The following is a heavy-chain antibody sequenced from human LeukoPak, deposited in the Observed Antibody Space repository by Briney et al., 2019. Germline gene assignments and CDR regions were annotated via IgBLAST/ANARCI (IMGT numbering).Heavy chain of an antibody. CDR1: GFNFSSFG. D-gene: IGHD6-19*01. J-gene: IGHJ3*02. CDR2: ISFIIST. CDR3: AKGTSSLNYDAFDI. V-gene: IGHV3-23*01. Sequence: GGSLRLSCAASGFNFSSFGVNWVRQGPGKGLEWVSGISFIISTWSADSVKGRFTISRDNSKNTVYLQMNSLRDDDTAVYYCAKGTSSLNYDAFDIWGQGTLVTVSS.